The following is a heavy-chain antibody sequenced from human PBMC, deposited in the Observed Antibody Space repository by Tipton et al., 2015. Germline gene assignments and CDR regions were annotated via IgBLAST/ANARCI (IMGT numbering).Heavy chain of an antibody. CDR3: ARESLLAYYFDY. Sequence: TLSLTCTVSGGSISSYYWSWIRQPAGKGLEWIGRIYTSGSTNYNPSLKSRVPMSVDTSKNQFSPKLSSVTAADTAVYYCARESLLAYYFDYWGQGTLVTVSS. CDR2: IYTSGST. V-gene: IGHV4-4*07. J-gene: IGHJ4*02. CDR1: GGSISSYY. D-gene: IGHD2/OR15-2a*01.